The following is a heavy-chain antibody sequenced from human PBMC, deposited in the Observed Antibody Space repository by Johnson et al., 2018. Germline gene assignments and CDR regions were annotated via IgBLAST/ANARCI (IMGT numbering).Heavy chain of an antibody. CDR1: GGSISSYY. CDR2: IYYSGST. Sequence: QVQLQESGPGLVKPSETLSLTCTVSGGSISSYYWSWIRQPPGKGLEWIGYIYYSGSTNYNPSLKSRVTISVDTSKNQFSLNLTYVTAADTAVYYCANHIAAVGNFAGDAFDIWGQGTVVTVSS. V-gene: IGHV4-59*01. J-gene: IGHJ3*02. D-gene: IGHD6-13*01. CDR3: ANHIAAVGNFAGDAFDI.